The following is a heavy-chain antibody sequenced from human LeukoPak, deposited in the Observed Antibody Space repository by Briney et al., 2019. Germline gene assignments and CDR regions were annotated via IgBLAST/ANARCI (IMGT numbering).Heavy chain of an antibody. V-gene: IGHV3-7*03. D-gene: IGHD4-11*01. Sequence: GGSLRLSCAASGFTFSSYWMSWVRQAPGKGLEGVANINQDGSEKYYVDSVKGRFTISRDNAKNSLYLQMNSLRAEDTAVYYCARARAYQWSYSKGEALAPALYYYYYGMDVWGQGTTVTVSS. J-gene: IGHJ6*02. CDR3: ARARAYQWSYSKGEALAPALYYYYYGMDV. CDR1: GFTFSSYW. CDR2: INQDGSEK.